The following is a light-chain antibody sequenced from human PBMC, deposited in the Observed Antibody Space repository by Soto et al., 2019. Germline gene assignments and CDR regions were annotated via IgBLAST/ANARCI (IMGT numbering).Light chain of an antibody. CDR3: QQYNNWPPWT. Sequence: EIVMTQSPATLSVSPGERATLSCRASQSVSSNLAWYQQKPGPAPRLVIYGASTRATGIPARFSGSGSGTEFTLTISSLQSEDFAVYYCQQYNNWPPWTFGQGTKVEIK. CDR1: QSVSSN. V-gene: IGKV3-15*01. CDR2: GAS. J-gene: IGKJ1*01.